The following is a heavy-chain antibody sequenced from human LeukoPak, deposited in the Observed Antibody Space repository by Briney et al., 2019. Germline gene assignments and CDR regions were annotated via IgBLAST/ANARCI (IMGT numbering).Heavy chain of an antibody. J-gene: IGHJ3*02. CDR2: IIPILGIA. CDR3: ASTSHITMIRGLIKKDSGGAFDI. D-gene: IGHD3-10*01. V-gene: IGHV1-69*02. Sequence: GPSVKVSCKASGGSFISYTISWVRQAPGQGLEWMGRIIPILGIANYAQKFQDRVTITADKSTSTAYMELNNLRSEDTAVYYCASTSHITMIRGLIKKDSGGAFDIWGQGTMVTVSS. CDR1: GGSFISYT.